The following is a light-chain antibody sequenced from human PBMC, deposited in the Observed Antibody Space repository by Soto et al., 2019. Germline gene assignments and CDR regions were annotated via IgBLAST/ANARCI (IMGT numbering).Light chain of an antibody. Sequence: IQMTQSPSSLSASVGDRVSITWRASQSINSYLNWYQQRPGKAPKLLIYAASSLQSGVPSRFSGSGSGTDFTLTISSLQPEDFATYYCLQDYNYPLTFGGGTKVDIK. CDR3: LQDYNYPLT. V-gene: IGKV1-6*01. CDR1: QSINSY. J-gene: IGKJ4*01. CDR2: AAS.